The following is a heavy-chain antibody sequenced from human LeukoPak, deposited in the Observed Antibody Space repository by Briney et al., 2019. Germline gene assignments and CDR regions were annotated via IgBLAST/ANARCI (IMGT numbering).Heavy chain of an antibody. V-gene: IGHV3-48*02. CDR1: GFTFSNYR. Sequence: PGGSLRLSCAASGFTFSNYRMNWVRQGPGKGLEWVSYISSGSDTIYYADSVKGRFTISRDNAKNSLYLQMNSLRDEDTAVYYCARASAGNYYTFDHWGQGTLVTVSS. J-gene: IGHJ5*02. D-gene: IGHD3-10*01. CDR3: ARASAGNYYTFDH. CDR2: ISSGSDTI.